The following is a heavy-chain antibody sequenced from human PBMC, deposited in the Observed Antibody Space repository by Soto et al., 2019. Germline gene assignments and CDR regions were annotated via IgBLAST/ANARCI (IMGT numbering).Heavy chain of an antibody. CDR3: ARVNQVIAVAGQFQSLDY. CDR1: GYTFTTYY. V-gene: IGHV1-46*03. Sequence: ASVKVSCKASGYTFTTYYVHWVRQAPGQGLEWMGIINPSGGSTSYAQKFQGRVTITRDTSTSTVYMELSSLRSEDTAVYYCARVNQVIAVAGQFQSLDYWGQGTLVTVSS. J-gene: IGHJ4*02. D-gene: IGHD6-19*01. CDR2: INPSGGST.